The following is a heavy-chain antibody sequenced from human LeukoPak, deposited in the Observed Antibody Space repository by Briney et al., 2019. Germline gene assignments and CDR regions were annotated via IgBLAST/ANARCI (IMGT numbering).Heavy chain of an antibody. V-gene: IGHV1-46*01. D-gene: IGHD3-22*01. Sequence: GASVKVSCKASGYTFTSYYMHWVRQAPGQGLEWMGIINPSGGSTSYAQKFQGRVTMTRDTSTSTVYMELSSLRSEDTAVYYCARASGILDYYDSSGYYWFYPWGQGTLVTVSS. J-gene: IGHJ5*02. CDR1: GYTFTSYY. CDR3: ARASGILDYYDSSGYYWFYP. CDR2: INPSGGST.